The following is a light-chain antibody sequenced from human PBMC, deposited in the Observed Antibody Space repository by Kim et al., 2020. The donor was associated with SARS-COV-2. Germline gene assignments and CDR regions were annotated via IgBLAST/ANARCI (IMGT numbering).Light chain of an antibody. CDR3: QQYGSSSWT. Sequence: SPGERATRSCRASQSVSSSYLAWYQQKPGQAPRLLFHGASSRATGIPDRFSGSGSGTEFTLTISRLEPEDFAVYYCQQYGSSSWTFGQGTKVDIK. CDR1: QSVSSSY. CDR2: GAS. V-gene: IGKV3-20*01. J-gene: IGKJ1*01.